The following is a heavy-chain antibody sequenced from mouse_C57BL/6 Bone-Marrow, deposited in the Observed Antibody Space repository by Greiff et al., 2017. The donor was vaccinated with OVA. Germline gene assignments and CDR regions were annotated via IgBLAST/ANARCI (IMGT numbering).Heavy chain of an antibody. CDR2: IHPSDSDT. J-gene: IGHJ4*01. V-gene: IGHV1-74*01. Sequence: QVQLQQPGAELVKPGASVKVSCKASGYTFTSYWMHWVKQRPGQGLEWIGRIHPSDSDTNYNQKFKGKATLTVDKSSSTAYMQRSSLTSEDSAVYYCANSPRWYDYDGYYAMDYWGQGTSVTVSS. D-gene: IGHD2-4*01. CDR1: GYTFTSYW. CDR3: ANSPRWYDYDGYYAMDY.